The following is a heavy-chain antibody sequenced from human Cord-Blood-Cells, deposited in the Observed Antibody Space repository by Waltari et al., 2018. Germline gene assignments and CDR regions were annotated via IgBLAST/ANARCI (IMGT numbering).Heavy chain of an antibody. CDR2: IYFSGST. D-gene: IGHD6-13*01. J-gene: IGHJ1*01. CDR3: ARDRGSSSWSEYFQH. CDR1: GGSISSGGYY. V-gene: IGHV4-31*03. Sequence: QVQLQESGPGLVKPSQTLSLTCTVSGGSISSGGYYWSWIRQHPGKGLEWIWYIYFSGSTYYNPSLKSRVTISVDTSKNQFSLELSSVTAADTAVYYCARDRGSSSWSEYFQHWGQGTLVTVSS.